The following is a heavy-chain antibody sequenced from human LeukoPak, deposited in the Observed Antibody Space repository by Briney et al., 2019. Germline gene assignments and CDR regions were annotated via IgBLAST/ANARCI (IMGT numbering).Heavy chain of an antibody. CDR2: IRASGGAT. D-gene: IGHD3-10*02. J-gene: IGHJ6*04. Sequence: GGSVRLSCAASGFTFKKYDVTWVRQAPGKGLEWVSGIRASGGATYCADSVKGRFNISRDNAKNSLYLQMNSLRAEDTAVYYCAELGITMIGGVWGKGTTVTISS. CDR1: GFTFKKYD. CDR3: AELGITMIGGV. V-gene: IGHV3-23*01.